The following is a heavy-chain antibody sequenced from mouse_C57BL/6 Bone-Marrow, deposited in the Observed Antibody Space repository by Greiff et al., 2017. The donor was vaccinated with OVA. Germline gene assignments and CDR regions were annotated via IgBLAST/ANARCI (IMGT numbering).Heavy chain of an antibody. J-gene: IGHJ4*01. Sequence: QVHVKQSGAELVRPGTSVKMSCKASGYTFTNYWIGWAKQRPGHGLEWIGDIYPGGGYTNYNEKFKGKATLTADKSSSTAYMQFGSLTSEDSAIYYCALYSNLLMDYWGQGTSVTVSS. CDR2: IYPGGGYT. CDR3: ALYSNLLMDY. CDR1: GYTFTNYW. D-gene: IGHD2-5*01. V-gene: IGHV1-63*01.